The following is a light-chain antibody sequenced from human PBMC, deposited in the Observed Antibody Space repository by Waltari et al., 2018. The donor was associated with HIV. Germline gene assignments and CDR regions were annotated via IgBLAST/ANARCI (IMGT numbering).Light chain of an antibody. Sequence: QSVLTQPPSVSGAPGQRVTISCTGGSSNVGAGYDVHWYQQLPGTAPKLLIFVNINRPSGVSDRFSGSKSGTSASLAITGLQAEDDADYYCQSYDSSLTGWVFGGGTKLTVL. CDR3: QSYDSSLTGWV. CDR1: SSNVGAGYD. J-gene: IGLJ3*02. V-gene: IGLV1-40*01. CDR2: VNI.